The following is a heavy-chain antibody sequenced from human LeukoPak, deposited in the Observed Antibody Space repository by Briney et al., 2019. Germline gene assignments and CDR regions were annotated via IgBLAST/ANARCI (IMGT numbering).Heavy chain of an antibody. Sequence: GGSLRLSCAASGFTVSSNYMSWVRQAPGKGLEWVSVIYSGGSTYYADSVKGRFTISRDDSTNTLYLEMSSLKTEDTAVYYCAKHIYAVVSIQQWGQGTLVTVSS. CDR3: AKHIYAVVSIQQ. CDR2: IYSGGST. V-gene: IGHV3-66*04. J-gene: IGHJ1*01. CDR1: GFTVSSNY. D-gene: IGHD3-22*01.